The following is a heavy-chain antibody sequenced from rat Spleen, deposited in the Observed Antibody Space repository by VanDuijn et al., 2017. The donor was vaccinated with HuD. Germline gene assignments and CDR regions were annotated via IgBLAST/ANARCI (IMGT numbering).Heavy chain of an antibody. CDR3: AANYDGTHYYLPFAD. V-gene: IGHV3-3*01. CDR1: GYSITSSYR. J-gene: IGHJ3*01. Sequence: EVQLQESGPGLVKPSQSLSLTCSVTGYSITSSYRWNWIRKFPGNKLEWMGYINSAGSTNYNPSLKSRISITRDTSKNQFFLQVNSVINEDTATYYCAANYDGTHYYLPFADWGQGTLVTVSS. CDR2: INSAGST. D-gene: IGHD1-12*02.